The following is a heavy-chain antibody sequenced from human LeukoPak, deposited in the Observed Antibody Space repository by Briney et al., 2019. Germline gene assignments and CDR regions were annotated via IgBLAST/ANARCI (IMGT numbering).Heavy chain of an antibody. CDR1: GYTFTSYD. Sequence: ASVKVPCKASGYTFTSYDINWVRQATGQGLEWMGWMNPNSGNTGYAQKFQGRVTMTRNTSISTAYMELSSLRSEDTAVYYCARARSEGSGLYYGMDVWGQGTTVTVSS. CDR2: MNPNSGNT. CDR3: ARARSEGSGLYYGMDV. J-gene: IGHJ6*02. V-gene: IGHV1-8*01. D-gene: IGHD3-10*01.